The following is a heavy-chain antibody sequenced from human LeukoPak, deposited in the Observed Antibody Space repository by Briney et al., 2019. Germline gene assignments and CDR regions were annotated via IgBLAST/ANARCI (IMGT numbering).Heavy chain of an antibody. CDR3: AKDSEQWLVELLH. D-gene: IGHD6-19*01. V-gene: IGHV3-30*18. CDR2: ISFDGSNK. CDR1: GFSFSRYG. Sequence: GGPLRLSCAASGFSFSRYGMDWVRQAPGKGLEWVAAISFDGSNKYYGDSVKGRFTISRDNSKNTLYLQTNSLRAEDTAIYYCAKDSEQWLVELLHWGQGTLVTVSS. J-gene: IGHJ4*02.